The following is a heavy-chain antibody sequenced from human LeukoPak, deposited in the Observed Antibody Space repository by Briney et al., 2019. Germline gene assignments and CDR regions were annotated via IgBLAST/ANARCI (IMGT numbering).Heavy chain of an antibody. D-gene: IGHD1-26*01. J-gene: IGHJ3*02. CDR2: IYYSGST. CDR1: GGSISSYY. Sequence: ASETLSLTCTVSGGSISSYYWSWIRQPPGKGLEWIGYIYYSGSTYYNPSLKSRVTISVDTSKNQFSLKLSSVTAADTAVYYCARGRGSYYDAFDIWGQGTMVTVSS. CDR3: ARGRGSYYDAFDI. V-gene: IGHV4-30-4*08.